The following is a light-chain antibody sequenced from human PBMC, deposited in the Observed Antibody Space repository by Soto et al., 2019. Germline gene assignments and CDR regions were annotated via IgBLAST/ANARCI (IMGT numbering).Light chain of an antibody. Sequence: DIPMTQSPSSLSASVGDRVIITCRASQTIDTYLNWYQQRPGKAPKLLISAASSFQSGVPSRFSASGSGTDFTLTISSLQPEDFATYYCQQTYNTPRTFGGGTKVETK. CDR1: QTIDTY. CDR2: AAS. V-gene: IGKV1-39*01. CDR3: QQTYNTPRT. J-gene: IGKJ4*01.